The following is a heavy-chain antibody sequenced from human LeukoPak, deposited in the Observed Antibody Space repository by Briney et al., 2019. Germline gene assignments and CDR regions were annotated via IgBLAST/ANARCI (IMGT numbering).Heavy chain of an antibody. CDR2: IYTSGST. Sequence: SQTLSLTCTVSGASISIGSYYWSWIRQPAGKGLEWIGRIYTSGSTNYNPSLKSRVTISVDTSKNQFSLKLSSVTAADTAVYYCAREGYGDPLDYWGQGTLVTVSS. CDR1: GASISIGSYY. CDR3: AREGYGDPLDY. V-gene: IGHV4-61*02. J-gene: IGHJ4*02. D-gene: IGHD4-17*01.